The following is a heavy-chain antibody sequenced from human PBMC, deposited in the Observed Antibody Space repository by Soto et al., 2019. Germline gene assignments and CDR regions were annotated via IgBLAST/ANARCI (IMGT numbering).Heavy chain of an antibody. CDR3: ARGVGWLQLPTYPYYYYGMDV. Sequence: SVKVSCKASGGTFSSYAISWVRQAPGQGLEWMGGIIPIFGTADYAQKFQGRVTITADESTSTAYMELSSLRSEDTAVYYCARGVGWLQLPTYPYYYYGMDVWGQGTTVTVSS. D-gene: IGHD5-12*01. V-gene: IGHV1-69*13. CDR1: GGTFSSYA. CDR2: IIPIFGTA. J-gene: IGHJ6*02.